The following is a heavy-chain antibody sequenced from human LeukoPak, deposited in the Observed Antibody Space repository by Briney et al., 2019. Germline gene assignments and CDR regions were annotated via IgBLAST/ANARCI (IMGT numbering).Heavy chain of an antibody. CDR3: VRDLGGP. Sequence: PGGSLRLSCAASGFTFSTYIMNWVRQAPGKGLEWVSSISSSSTSIYYADSVKGRFTISRDNAKSSLYLQMNSLRAEDTAICYCVRDLGGPWGQGTLVTVSS. CDR2: ISSSSTSI. CDR1: GFTFSTYI. J-gene: IGHJ5*02. V-gene: IGHV3-21*01.